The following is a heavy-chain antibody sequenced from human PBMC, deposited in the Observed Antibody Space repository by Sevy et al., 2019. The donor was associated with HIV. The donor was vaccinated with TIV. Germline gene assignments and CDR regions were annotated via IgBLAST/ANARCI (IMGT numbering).Heavy chain of an antibody. CDR3: ARGFSYSSTVDY. D-gene: IGHD6-13*01. J-gene: IGHJ4*02. V-gene: IGHV3-30-3*01. CDR2: ISYDGSNK. CDR1: GFTFSSYA. Sequence: GGSLRLSCAASGFTFSSYAMHWVRQVPGKGLEWVAVISYDGSNKYYADSVKGRFTISRDNSKNTLYLQMNSLRAEDTAVYYCARGFSYSSTVDYWGQGTLVTVSS.